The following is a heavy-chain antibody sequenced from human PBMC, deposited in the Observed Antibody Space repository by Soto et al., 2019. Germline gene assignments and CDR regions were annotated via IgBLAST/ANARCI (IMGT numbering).Heavy chain of an antibody. CDR1: GGSISSYP. CDR2: IYQSGST. Sequence: SETLSLTCAISGGSISSYPWRWIRQPPGKGLEWIGYIYQSGSTYYNPSLKSRITISIDRSKHQVSLKLTHMAAAETAVYFWARARGYSAYDPPDYWGQGILVTVSS. J-gene: IGHJ4*02. CDR3: ARARGYSAYDPPDY. V-gene: IGHV4-30-2*01. D-gene: IGHD5-12*01.